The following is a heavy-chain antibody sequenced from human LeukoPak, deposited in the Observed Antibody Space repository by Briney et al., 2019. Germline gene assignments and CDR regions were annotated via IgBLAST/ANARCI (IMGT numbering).Heavy chain of an antibody. Sequence: ASVKVSCKASGYTFTGYYMHWVRQAPGQGLEWTGWINPNSGGTNYAQKFQGRVTMTRDTSISTAYMELRSLRSDDTAVYYCARRDIVVVPAATQVYYYMDVRGKGTTVTVSS. CDR1: GYTFTGYY. D-gene: IGHD2-2*01. J-gene: IGHJ6*03. V-gene: IGHV1-2*02. CDR2: INPNSGGT. CDR3: ARRDIVVVPAATQVYYYMDV.